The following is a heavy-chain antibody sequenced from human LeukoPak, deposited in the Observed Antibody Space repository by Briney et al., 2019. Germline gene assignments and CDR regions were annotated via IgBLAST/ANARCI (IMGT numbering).Heavy chain of an antibody. CDR3: ARGDLGDGSGSSYYYMDV. CDR1: GFTFSSYS. J-gene: IGHJ6*03. CDR2: ISSSSSHI. D-gene: IGHD3-10*01. V-gene: IGHV3-21*01. Sequence: GGSLRLSCAASGFTFSSYSMNWVRQAPGKGLEWVSSISSSSSHIYYADSVKGRFTISRDNAKNSLYLQMNSLRAEDTAVYYCARGDLGDGSGSSYYYMDVWGKGTTVTVSS.